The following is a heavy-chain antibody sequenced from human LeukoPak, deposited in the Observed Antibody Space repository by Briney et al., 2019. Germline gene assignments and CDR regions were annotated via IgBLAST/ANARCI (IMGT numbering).Heavy chain of an antibody. CDR3: ARRGSSGSYYNNWFDP. CDR2: IIPIFGTA. D-gene: IGHD3-10*01. CDR1: GGTFSSYA. J-gene: IGHJ5*02. Sequence: SVKVSCKASGGTFSSYAISWVRQAPGQGLEWMGGIIPIFGTANYAQKFQGRVTITADKSTSTAYMELSSLRSEDTAVYYCARRGSSGSYYNNWFDPWGQGTLVTVSS. V-gene: IGHV1-69*06.